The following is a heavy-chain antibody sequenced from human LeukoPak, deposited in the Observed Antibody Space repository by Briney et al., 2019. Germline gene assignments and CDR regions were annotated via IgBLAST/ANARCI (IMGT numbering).Heavy chain of an antibody. D-gene: IGHD3-22*01. CDR1: GGTFSSYA. V-gene: IGHV1-69*13. CDR2: IIPIFGTA. Sequence: SVKVSCKASGGTFSSYAISWVRQAPGQGLEWMGGIIPIFGTANYAQKFQGRVTITADESTSTAYMELSSLRSEDTAVYYCARVALSYDSSGYSFDYWGQGTLVTVSS. CDR3: ARVALSYDSSGYSFDY. J-gene: IGHJ4*02.